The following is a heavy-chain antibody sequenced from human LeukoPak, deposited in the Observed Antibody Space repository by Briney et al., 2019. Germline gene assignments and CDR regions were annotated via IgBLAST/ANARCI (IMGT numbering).Heavy chain of an antibody. J-gene: IGHJ6*02. CDR1: GFTFSDYY. D-gene: IGHD6-13*01. CDR2: ISSSGSTI. V-gene: IGHV3-11*01. Sequence: PGGSLRLSCAASGFTFSDYYMIWIRQAPGKGLEWVSYISSSGSTIYYADSVKGRFTISRDNAKNSLYLQMNSLRAEDTAVYYCARDLYSSSRPYYYGMDVWGQGTTVTVSS. CDR3: ARDLYSSSRPYYYGMDV.